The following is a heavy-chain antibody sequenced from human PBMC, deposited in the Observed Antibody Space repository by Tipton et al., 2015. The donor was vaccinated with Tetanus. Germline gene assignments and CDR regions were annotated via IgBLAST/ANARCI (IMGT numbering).Heavy chain of an antibody. CDR2: ISNSGST. J-gene: IGHJ4*02. CDR1: GGSISSDGAY. V-gene: IGHV4-31*03. CDR3: ARGTFHAFDF. D-gene: IGHD2/OR15-2a*01. Sequence: TLSLTCTVSGGSISSDGAYWSWIRQHPGEGLEWIGYISNSGSTYYNPSLKSRVTISVDTSQKQISLNLTSMSVADTATYYCARGTFHAFDFWGQGVQVTVSS.